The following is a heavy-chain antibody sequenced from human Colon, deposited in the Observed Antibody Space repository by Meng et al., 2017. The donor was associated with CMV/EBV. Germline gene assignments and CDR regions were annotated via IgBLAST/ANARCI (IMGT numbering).Heavy chain of an antibody. CDR1: GFTFDSYS. CDR2: ISSSTTYI. CDR3: ARGADFDF. Sequence: GSLRLSCAGSGFTFDSYSMNWVRQAPGKGLEWVSSISSSTTYIYYADSLKGRFTVSRDNAKNSLFLQMHGLRAEDTAVYYCARGADFDFWGQGTLVTVSS. V-gene: IGHV3-21*01. D-gene: IGHD4/OR15-4a*01. J-gene: IGHJ4*02.